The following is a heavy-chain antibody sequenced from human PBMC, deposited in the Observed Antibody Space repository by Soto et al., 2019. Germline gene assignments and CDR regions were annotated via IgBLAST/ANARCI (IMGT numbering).Heavy chain of an antibody. CDR3: AKGSSGGSCYFCQRDY. Sequence: PGGSLRLSCAASGFTFSSYAMSWVRQAPGKGLEWVSAISGSGGSTYYADSVKGRFTISRDNSKNTLYLQMNSLRAEDTAVYYCAKGSSGGSCYFCQRDYWGQGTLVTVSS. J-gene: IGHJ4*02. CDR2: ISGSGGST. CDR1: GFTFSSYA. V-gene: IGHV3-23*01. D-gene: IGHD2-15*01.